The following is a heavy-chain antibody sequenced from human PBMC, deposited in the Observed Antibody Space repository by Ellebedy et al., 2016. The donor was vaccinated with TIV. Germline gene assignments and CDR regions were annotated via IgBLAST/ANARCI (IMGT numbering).Heavy chain of an antibody. V-gene: IGHV3-48*02. CDR3: ARDDYGDSAFKI. J-gene: IGHJ4*02. CDR1: GFALSSSS. D-gene: IGHD4-17*01. Sequence: GESLKISCGASGFALSSSSMNWVRQAPGKGLEWVSYISRDSSSIYYADSVKGRFTTSRDNARNSLYLQMNSLRDEDTAVYYCARDDYGDSAFKIWGQGTLVTVSS. CDR2: ISRDSSSI.